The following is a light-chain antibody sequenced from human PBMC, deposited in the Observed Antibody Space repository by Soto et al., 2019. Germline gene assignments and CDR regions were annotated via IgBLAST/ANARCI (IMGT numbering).Light chain of an antibody. J-gene: IGKJ2*01. V-gene: IGKV3-20*01. CDR1: QSISSGY. CDR3: QQYGSSPYT. Sequence: EIVLTQSPGTLSLSPGERATLSCRANQSISSGYLAWYQQKPGQAPRLLIYGASSRASGIPDRFSGSGSGTDFTLTISRLEPEDFAVYFCQQYGSSPYTFGQGTKLEIK. CDR2: GAS.